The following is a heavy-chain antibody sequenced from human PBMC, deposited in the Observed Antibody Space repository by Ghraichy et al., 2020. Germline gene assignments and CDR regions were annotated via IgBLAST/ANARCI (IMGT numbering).Heavy chain of an antibody. D-gene: IGHD1-26*01. J-gene: IGHJ5*02. CDR3: ARDSKWELPGGCFDP. CDR2: IWYDGSNK. CDR1: GFTFSNYG. V-gene: IGHV3-33*01. Sequence: GGSLRLSCAASGFTFSNYGMHWVRQAPGKGLEWVAVIWYDGSNKYYADSVKGRFTISRDNSKNTLYLQMNSLRAEDTAVYYCARDSKWELPGGCFDPWGKGTLVSVSS.